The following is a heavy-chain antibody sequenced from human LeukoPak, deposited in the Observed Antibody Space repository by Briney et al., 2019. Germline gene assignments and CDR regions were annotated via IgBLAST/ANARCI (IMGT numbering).Heavy chain of an antibody. CDR3: ARDQRYYDSSGYYY. J-gene: IGHJ4*02. CDR2: ISAYNGNT. Sequence: GASVKVSCKSSGYTFTGYGISWVRQAPGQGLEWMGWISAYNGNTNYAQKLQGRVTMTTDTSTSTAYMELRSLRYDDTAVYYCARDQRYYDSSGYYYWGQRTMVTVSS. CDR1: GYTFTGYG. D-gene: IGHD3-22*01. V-gene: IGHV1-18*01.